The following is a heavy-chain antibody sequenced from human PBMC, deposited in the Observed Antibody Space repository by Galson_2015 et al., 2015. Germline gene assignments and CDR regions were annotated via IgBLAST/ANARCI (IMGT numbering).Heavy chain of an antibody. Sequence: SLRLSCAASGLTFNNAWMSWVRQAPGKRLEWVGRIKSKTDGGSIDYAAAGKGRFTISRHDSKAEVYLQMNSLQNEDTAVYFCATSRGVAVARFDYWGQGTLVAVSS. CDR1: GLTFNNAW. J-gene: IGHJ4*02. V-gene: IGHV3-15*01. CDR2: IKSKTDGGSI. D-gene: IGHD6-19*01. CDR3: ATSRGVAVARFDY.